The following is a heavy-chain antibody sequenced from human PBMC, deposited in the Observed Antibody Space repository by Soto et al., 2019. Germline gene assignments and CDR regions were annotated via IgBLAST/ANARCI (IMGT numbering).Heavy chain of an antibody. D-gene: IGHD3-3*01. CDR3: ARVESRITIFGEVPFRMDI. V-gene: IGHV4-59*01. Sequence: QVQLQESGPGLVKPSETLSLTCTVSDGSISSYYWSWIRQPPGKGLEWIGYIYYSGSTNYNPSLKSRVTISVDTSKNQFSLKLSSVTAADTAVYYSARVESRITIFGEVPFRMDIWGQATMVTVSS. CDR1: DGSISSYY. CDR2: IYYSGST. J-gene: IGHJ3*02.